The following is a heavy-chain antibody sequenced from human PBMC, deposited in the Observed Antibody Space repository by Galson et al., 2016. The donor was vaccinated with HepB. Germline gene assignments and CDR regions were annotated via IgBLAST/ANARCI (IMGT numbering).Heavy chain of an antibody. CDR3: GKAVWLGRGFVS. Sequence: CAISGDSVSNNIDGWNWIRQSPSRGLEWLGRTYYRSEWRYDYAPSVQSRISINPDTSKNQFSLHLNSVTPEDTAVNYCGKAVWLGRGFVSWGQGTLVTVSS. D-gene: IGHD6-19*01. CDR2: TYYRSEWRY. CDR1: GDSVSNNIDG. J-gene: IGHJ4*02. V-gene: IGHV6-1*01.